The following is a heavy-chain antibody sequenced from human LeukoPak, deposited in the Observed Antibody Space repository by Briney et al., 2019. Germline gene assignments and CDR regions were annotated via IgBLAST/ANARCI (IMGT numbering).Heavy chain of an antibody. CDR3: AGTSGWYQLIAFDI. CDR1: GGSISSYY. D-gene: IGHD6-19*01. Sequence: SETLSLTCTVSGGSISSYYWSWIRQPPGKGLEWIGYIYYSGSTNYNPSLKSRVTISVDTSKNQFSLKLSSVTAADTAVYYCAGTSGWYQLIAFDIWGQGTMATVSS. CDR2: IYYSGST. J-gene: IGHJ3*02. V-gene: IGHV4-59*08.